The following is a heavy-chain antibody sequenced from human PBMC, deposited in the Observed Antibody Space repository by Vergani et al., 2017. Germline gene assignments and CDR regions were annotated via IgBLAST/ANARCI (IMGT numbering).Heavy chain of an antibody. Sequence: QVQLQESGPGLVKPSETLSLTCTVSGGSISSYYWSWIRQPPGKGLEWIGYIYYSGSTNYNPSLKSRVTISVDTSKNQFSLKLSSVTAADTAVYYCARSYYDILTGYYSGNYGMDVWGQGTTVTVSS. CDR1: GGSISSYY. D-gene: IGHD3-9*01. CDR3: ARSYYDILTGYYSGNYGMDV. CDR2: IYYSGST. J-gene: IGHJ6*02. V-gene: IGHV4-59*01.